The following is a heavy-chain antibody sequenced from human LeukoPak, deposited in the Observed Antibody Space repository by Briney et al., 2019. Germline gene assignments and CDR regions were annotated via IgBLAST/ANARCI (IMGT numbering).Heavy chain of an antibody. CDR1: GGTFSSYA. J-gene: IGHJ3*02. CDR3: ARDGGIAAAGYAFDI. V-gene: IGHV1-69*13. D-gene: IGHD6-13*01. Sequence: GASVKVSCKASGGTFSSYAISWVRQAPGQGLEWMGGIIPIFGTANYAQKFQGRVTITADESTSTAYMELSSLRSEDTAVYYCARDGGIAAAGYAFDIWGQGTMVTVSS. CDR2: IIPIFGTA.